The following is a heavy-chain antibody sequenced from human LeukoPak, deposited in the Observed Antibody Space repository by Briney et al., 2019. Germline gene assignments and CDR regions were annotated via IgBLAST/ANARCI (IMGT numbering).Heavy chain of an antibody. CDR1: GGSISPYY. D-gene: IGHD2-2*01. Sequence: SETLSLTCTVSGGSISPYYGSWIRQPPGKALEWIGFIYYTGSTNYNPSLKSRVTISLDTSKNQFSLRLSSVTAADTAVYYCARRSEYHWFDPWGQGTLVTVSS. V-gene: IGHV4-59*08. CDR2: IYYTGST. J-gene: IGHJ5*02. CDR3: ARRSEYHWFDP.